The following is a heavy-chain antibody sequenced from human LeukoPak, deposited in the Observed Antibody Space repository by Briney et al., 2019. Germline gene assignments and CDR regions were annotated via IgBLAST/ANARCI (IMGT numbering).Heavy chain of an antibody. CDR1: GGSISSYY. Sequence: SETLSLTCTVSGGSISSYYWSWIRQPPGKGLEWIGYIYYSGSTNYNPSLKSRVTISVDTSKNQFSLKLSSVTAADTAVYYCARVPDYGDSPFDYWGQGTLVTVSS. J-gene: IGHJ4*02. CDR3: ARVPDYGDSPFDY. V-gene: IGHV4-59*01. D-gene: IGHD4-17*01. CDR2: IYYSGST.